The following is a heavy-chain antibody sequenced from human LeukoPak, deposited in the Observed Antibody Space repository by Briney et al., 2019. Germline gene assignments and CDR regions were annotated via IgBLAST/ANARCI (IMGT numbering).Heavy chain of an antibody. CDR1: GFTFSSYA. CDR3: AKDTWLYCSSTSCYPDY. CDR2: ISGSGGST. V-gene: IGHV3-23*01. Sequence: GGSLRLSCAASGFTFSSYAMSWVRQAPGKGLEWVSAISGSGGSTYYADSVKGRFTISRDNSKNTLYLQMNSLRAEDTAVNYCAKDTWLYCSSTSCYPDYWGQGTLVTVSS. D-gene: IGHD2-2*01. J-gene: IGHJ4*02.